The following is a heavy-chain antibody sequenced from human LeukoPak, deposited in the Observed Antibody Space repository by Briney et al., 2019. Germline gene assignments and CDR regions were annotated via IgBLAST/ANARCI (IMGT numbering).Heavy chain of an antibody. V-gene: IGHV3-23*01. CDR1: GFTFSNYG. D-gene: IGHD5-12*01. Sequence: GGSLRLSCAASGFTFSNYGMCWVRQAPGKGLEWVSLISGDGGNTYYPDSVKGRFTISRDNSKNTVYLQMNSLRAEDTAVYHCARLSGYDYFDYWGQGTLVTVSS. CDR3: ARLSGYDYFDY. J-gene: IGHJ4*02. CDR2: ISGDGGNT.